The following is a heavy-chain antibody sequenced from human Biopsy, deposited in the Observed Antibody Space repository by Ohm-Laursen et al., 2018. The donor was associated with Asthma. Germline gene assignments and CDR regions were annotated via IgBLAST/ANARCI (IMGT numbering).Heavy chain of an antibody. D-gene: IGHD3-3*02. J-gene: IGHJ1*01. CDR2: IKHDGSEK. CDR3: ARTFHFWSPYHAEHYQL. V-gene: IGHV3-7*01. Sequence: GSLRLSCAASGFSFSYYWMTWVRQGPGKGLEWVANIKHDGSEKNHVDSLKGRFTISRDNAKNSLYLQMNSLRAEDTAVYYCARTFHFWSPYHAEHYQLWGQGTLVTVSS. CDR1: GFSFSYYW.